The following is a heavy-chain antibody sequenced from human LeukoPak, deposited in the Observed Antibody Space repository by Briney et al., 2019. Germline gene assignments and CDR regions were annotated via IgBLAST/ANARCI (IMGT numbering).Heavy chain of an antibody. CDR2: INHSGST. Sequence: PSETLSLTCAVYGGSFSGYYWSWIRQPPGKGLEWIGEINHSGSTNYNPSLKSRVTISVDTSKNQFSLKLSSVTAADTAVYYCARYSRDLRHRTPIDYWGQGTLVTVSS. CDR3: ARYSRDLRHRTPIDY. CDR1: GGSFSGYY. D-gene: IGHD2-21*01. V-gene: IGHV4-34*01. J-gene: IGHJ4*02.